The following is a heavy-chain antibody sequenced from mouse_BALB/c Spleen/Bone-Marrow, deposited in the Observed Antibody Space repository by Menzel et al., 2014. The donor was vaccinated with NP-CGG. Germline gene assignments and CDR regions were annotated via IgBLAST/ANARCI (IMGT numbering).Heavy chain of an antibody. J-gene: IGHJ1*01. CDR2: INPNSGGT. Sequence: VQLQQPGPELVKPGASLMIPCKASGYTFTDYNMDWVKQSHGKSLEWIGDINPNSGGTIYNQKFKVKATLTTDKSSSTAYMQLRRLTYEDSDVYFCSRGGYLGGYFDVWGAGTAVTVSS. D-gene: IGHD3-3*01. CDR3: SRGGYLGGYFDV. CDR1: GYTFTDYN. V-gene: IGHV1-18*01.